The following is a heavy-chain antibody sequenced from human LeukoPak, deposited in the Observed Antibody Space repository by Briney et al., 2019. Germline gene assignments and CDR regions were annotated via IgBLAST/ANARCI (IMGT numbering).Heavy chain of an antibody. D-gene: IGHD2-15*01. J-gene: IGHJ4*02. CDR3: AKDGEGVAGTSAWY. V-gene: IGHV3-23*01. Sequence: GGSLRLSCAASGFTFSSYAMTWVRPAPGKGLEWASGISDSGGSTYYADSVNGRCTISRDNSKNTMYLHMNSMRAEDTAVYYCAKDGEGVAGTSAWYWGQGTQVTVSS. CDR2: ISDSGGST. CDR1: GFTFSSYA.